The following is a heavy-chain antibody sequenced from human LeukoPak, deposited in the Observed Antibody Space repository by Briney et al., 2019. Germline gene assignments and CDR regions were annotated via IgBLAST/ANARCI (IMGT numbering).Heavy chain of an antibody. CDR1: GFTFSTYW. Sequence: GGSLRLSCAASGFTFSTYWMHWVRQAPGQGLVWVSRIKSDGSTNYADSVKRRFTISRANAKNTVSLQMNSLRPEDTGVYYCARAPSEIGGYYPEYFRHWGQGTLVTAPS. V-gene: IGHV3-74*01. J-gene: IGHJ1*01. D-gene: IGHD3-22*01. CDR3: ARAPSEIGGYYPEYFRH. CDR2: IKSDGST.